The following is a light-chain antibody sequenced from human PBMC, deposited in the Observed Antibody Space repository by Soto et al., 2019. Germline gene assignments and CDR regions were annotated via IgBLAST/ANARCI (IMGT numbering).Light chain of an antibody. V-gene: IGLV1-44*01. J-gene: IGLJ1*01. CDR1: SSNIGTNT. CDR2: TNG. CDR3: AAWDASLTPRYV. Sequence: QSVLTQPPSASGTPGQRVTISCSGSSSNIGTNTVNWYQVLPGKAPKLLIYTNGQRPSGVPDRFSGSKSGTSASLAIRGLQSEDEAEYFCAAWDASLTPRYVFGTGTKVT.